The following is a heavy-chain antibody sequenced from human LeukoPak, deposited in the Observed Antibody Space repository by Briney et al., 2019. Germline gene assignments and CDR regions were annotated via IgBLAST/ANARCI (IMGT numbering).Heavy chain of an antibody. Sequence: GGSLRLSCAASGFTFSSYGMHWVRQAPGKGLEWVAVIWYDGSNKYYADSVKGRFTISRDNSKNTLYLQMNSLRAEDTAVYYCARVTYYDILTPDYWGQGTLVTDSS. CDR3: ARVTYYDILTPDY. CDR1: GFTFSSYG. V-gene: IGHV3-33*01. CDR2: IWYDGSNK. D-gene: IGHD3-9*01. J-gene: IGHJ4*02.